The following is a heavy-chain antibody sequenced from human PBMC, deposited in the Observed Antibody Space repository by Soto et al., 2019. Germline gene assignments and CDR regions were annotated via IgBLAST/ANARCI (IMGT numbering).Heavy chain of an antibody. Sequence: QVQLVESGGGLVKPGGSLRLSCAASGFTLSDHFMSWIRQAQGKGLEWVSYISDRDSGSVTHYGDSVKGRFTISRDNAKNSLYLQMNSLRVQVTAVYYCATESWANPDYWGQGTLVTVSS. CDR2: ISDRDSGSVT. CDR3: ATESWANPDY. J-gene: IGHJ4*02. D-gene: IGHD3-10*01. V-gene: IGHV3-11*01. CDR1: GFTLSDHF.